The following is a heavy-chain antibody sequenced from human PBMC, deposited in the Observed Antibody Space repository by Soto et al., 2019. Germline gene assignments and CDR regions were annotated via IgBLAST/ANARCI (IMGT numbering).Heavy chain of an antibody. J-gene: IGHJ6*02. V-gene: IGHV3-23*01. D-gene: IGHD3-10*01. Sequence: EVQLLESGGGLVQPGGSLRLSCVASGFPFSNYYMDWVRQAPGKGLEWVAVISGSEDNIHYADSVKGRFTISRDNSMNTLYLQMNSLRADDTAIYYCAKDLHWFAMDGWGQGTTGTVSS. CDR2: ISGSEDNI. CDR1: GFPFSNYY. CDR3: AKDLHWFAMDG.